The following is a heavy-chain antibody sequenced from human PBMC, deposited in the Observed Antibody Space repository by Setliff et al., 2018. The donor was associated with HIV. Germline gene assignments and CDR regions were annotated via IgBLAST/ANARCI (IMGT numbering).Heavy chain of an antibody. Sequence: GESLKISCAASGFTFSTYAMSWLRQAPGKGLEWVSVLYTGGRTHYGDSVKGRFTISRDNSKNTLFLQMNSLRVEDTAVYYCARDGGTYHFDSWGQGMMVTVSS. CDR2: LYTGGRT. D-gene: IGHD1-1*01. CDR3: ARDGGTYHFDS. CDR1: GFTFSTYA. V-gene: IGHV3-66*01. J-gene: IGHJ4*02.